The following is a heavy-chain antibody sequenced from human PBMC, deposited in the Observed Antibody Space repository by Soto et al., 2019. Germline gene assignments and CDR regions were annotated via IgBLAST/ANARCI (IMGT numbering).Heavy chain of an antibody. CDR3: TTERQELLWFGESLELIDY. J-gene: IGHJ4*02. CDR2: MKSKTDDGTT. V-gene: IGHV3-15*07. D-gene: IGHD3-10*01. CDR1: GFTFSNAW. Sequence: EVQLVESGGGLVKPGGSLRLSCAASGFTFSNAWMNWVRQAPVKGLEWVGRMKSKTDDGTTDYAAPVKGRFTILRDDSKNTLYLKMNSLKTEDTAVYYSTTERQELLWFGESLELIDYWGQGTLVTVS.